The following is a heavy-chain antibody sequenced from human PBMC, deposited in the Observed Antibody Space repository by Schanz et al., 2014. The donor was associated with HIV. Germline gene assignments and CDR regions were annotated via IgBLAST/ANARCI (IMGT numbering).Heavy chain of an antibody. J-gene: IGHJ6*02. D-gene: IGHD5-12*01. CDR2: ISWNSGSI. CDR1: GFVFSSYA. Sequence: EVQLVESGGGLVQPGGSLRLSCAASGFVFSSYAMHWVRQAPGKGLEWVSGISWNSGSIGYAGSVKGRFTISRDNAKNSLYLQMNSLRPEDTALYYCAKGSMVAPRFGMDVWGQGTTVTVSS. CDR3: AKGSMVAPRFGMDV. V-gene: IGHV3-9*01.